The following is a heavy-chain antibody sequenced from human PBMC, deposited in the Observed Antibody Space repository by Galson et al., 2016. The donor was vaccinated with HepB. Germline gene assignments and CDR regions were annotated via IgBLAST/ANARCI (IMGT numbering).Heavy chain of an antibody. CDR3: ARGETAPATDWYFDL. V-gene: IGHV6-1*01. J-gene: IGHJ2*01. CDR2: TCYKSKWHN. D-gene: IGHD2-15*01. Sequence: CAISGDSVYSNSAAWNWIRQSPSRGLEWLGRTCYKSKWHNDYAPSVKSRITINPDTSKNLFSLQLHSVTPEDTAVYYCARGETAPATDWYFDLWGRGTLVTVSS. CDR1: GDSVYSNSAA.